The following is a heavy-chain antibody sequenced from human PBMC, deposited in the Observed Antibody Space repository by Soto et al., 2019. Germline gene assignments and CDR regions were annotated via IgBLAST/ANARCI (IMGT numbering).Heavy chain of an antibody. D-gene: IGHD3-22*01. CDR1: GFTFSDYH. CDR3: ARGRPYYYDSNGIYYPHFYFDY. CDR2: MTSSNSYI. V-gene: IGHV3-11*05. Sequence: PGGSLRLSCAASGFTFSDYHMSWIRQAPGKGLEWISYMTSSNSYIDYADSVKGRFTISRDSAKNSLYLQMNSLRAEDTALYYCARGRPYYYDSNGIYYPHFYFDYWGQGALVTVSS. J-gene: IGHJ4*02.